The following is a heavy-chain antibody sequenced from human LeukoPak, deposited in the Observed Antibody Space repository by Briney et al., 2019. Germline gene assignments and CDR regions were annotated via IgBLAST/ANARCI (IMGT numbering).Heavy chain of an antibody. CDR2: ISSSSTI. CDR3: ARGLIAENYYDSSGYYHWFDP. D-gene: IGHD3-22*01. V-gene: IGHV3-48*04. J-gene: IGHJ5*02. Sequence: GGSLRLSCAASGFTFSSYSMNWVRQAPGKGLEWVSYISSSSTIYYADSVKGRFTISRDNAKNSLYLQMNSLRAEDTAVYYCARGLIAENYYDSSGYYHWFDPWGQGTLVTVSS. CDR1: GFTFSSYS.